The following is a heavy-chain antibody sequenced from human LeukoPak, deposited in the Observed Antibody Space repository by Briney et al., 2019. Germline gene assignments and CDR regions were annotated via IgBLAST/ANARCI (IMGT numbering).Heavy chain of an antibody. V-gene: IGHV1-2*04. D-gene: IGHD2-2*01. CDR3: AREVTSSWFDY. Sequence: ASVKVSCKASGYSFTAYYMHWVRQAPGQGLEWMGWINSNSGATNYAQKFQGWVTMTRDTSITTAYMELSRLRSDDTAVYFCAREVTSSWFDYWGQETLVTVSS. CDR1: GYSFTAYY. J-gene: IGHJ5*01. CDR2: INSNSGAT.